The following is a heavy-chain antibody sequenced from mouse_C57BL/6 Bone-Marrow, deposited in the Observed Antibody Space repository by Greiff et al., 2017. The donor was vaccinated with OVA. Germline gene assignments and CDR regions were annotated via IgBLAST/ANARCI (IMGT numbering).Heavy chain of an antibody. V-gene: IGHV5-17*01. D-gene: IGHD2-3*01. CDR1: GFTFSDYG. CDR3: ARDGYYRAMDY. CDR2: ISSGSSTI. Sequence: EVQRVESGGGLVKPGGSLKLSCAASGFTFSDYGMHWVRQAPEKGLEWVAYISSGSSTIYYADTVKGRFTISRDNAKNTLFLQMTSLRSEDTAMYYCARDGYYRAMDYWGQGTSVTVSS. J-gene: IGHJ4*01.